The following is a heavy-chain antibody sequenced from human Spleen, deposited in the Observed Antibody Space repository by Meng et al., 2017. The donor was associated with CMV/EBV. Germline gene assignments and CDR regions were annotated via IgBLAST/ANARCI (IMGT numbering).Heavy chain of an antibody. V-gene: IGHV3-48*03. CDR3: ARRKASWSGYYSNWFDP. CDR1: GFTFSSYE. J-gene: IGHJ5*02. Sequence: GESLKISCAASGFTFSSYEMNWVRQAPGKGLEWVSYISSSGSTIYYADSVKGRFTISRDNAKNSLYLQMNSLRAEDMAVYYCARRKASWSGYYSNWFDPWGQGTLVTVSS. CDR2: ISSSGSTI. D-gene: IGHD3-3*01.